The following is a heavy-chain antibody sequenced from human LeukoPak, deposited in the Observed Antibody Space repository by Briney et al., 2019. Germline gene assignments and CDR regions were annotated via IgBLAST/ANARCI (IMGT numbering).Heavy chain of an antibody. CDR3: ARDQSVISSWQSYYYYGMDV. D-gene: IGHD6-13*01. V-gene: IGHV4-59*01. CDR2: IYYSGST. J-gene: IGHJ6*04. Sequence: SETLSLTCTVYGGSIRSYYWSWIRQPPGKGLEWIGYIYYSGSTNYNPSLKSRVTISVDTSKNQFSLKLSSVTAADTAVYYCARDQSVISSWQSYYYYGMDVWGKGTTVTVSS. CDR1: GGSIRSYY.